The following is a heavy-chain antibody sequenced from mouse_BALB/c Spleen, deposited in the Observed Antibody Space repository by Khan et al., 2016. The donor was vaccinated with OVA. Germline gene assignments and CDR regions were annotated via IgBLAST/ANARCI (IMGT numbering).Heavy chain of an antibody. D-gene: IGHD2-14*01. CDR3: ATTYYRYDVYDAVDY. Sequence: QVQLQQSGPGLVAPSQSLSITCTVSGFSLSRYSVHWVRQPPGKGLEWLGMIWGGGSTDYNSALNSRLNISKDHSKSQVFLKMNSLQTDDTAMYYCATTYYRYDVYDAVDYWGQGTSVTVSS. CDR2: IWGGGST. CDR1: GFSLSRYS. V-gene: IGHV2-6-4*01. J-gene: IGHJ4*01.